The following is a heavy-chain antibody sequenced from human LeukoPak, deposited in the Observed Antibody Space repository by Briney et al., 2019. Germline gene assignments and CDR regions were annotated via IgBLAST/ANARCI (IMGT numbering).Heavy chain of an antibody. Sequence: GGSLRLSCAASGFTFSSYAMSWVRQTPGKGLEWVSAISGSGGSTYYADSVKGRFTISRDNSKNTLYLQMNSLRAEDTAVYYCATHKSPQEFDYWGQGTLVTVSS. J-gene: IGHJ4*02. CDR1: GFTFSSYA. CDR3: ATHKSPQEFDY. V-gene: IGHV3-23*01. CDR2: ISGSGGST.